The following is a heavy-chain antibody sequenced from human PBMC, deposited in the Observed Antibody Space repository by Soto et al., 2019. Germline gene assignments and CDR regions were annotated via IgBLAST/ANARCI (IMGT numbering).Heavy chain of an antibody. D-gene: IGHD3-10*01. CDR1: GFFFGDYG. V-gene: IGHV3-30*18. CDR3: ANDSGGGSHHHYYGLDV. CDR2: ISYDGSNK. J-gene: IGHJ6*02. Sequence: GGSLRLSCAASGFFFGDYGMHWVRQAPGKGLEWVAYISYDGSNKYSGDSVKGRVTMSRDNSQNTVYLQMNSLRPEDTAVYYCANDSGGGSHHHYYGLDVGGQGTTVTVSS.